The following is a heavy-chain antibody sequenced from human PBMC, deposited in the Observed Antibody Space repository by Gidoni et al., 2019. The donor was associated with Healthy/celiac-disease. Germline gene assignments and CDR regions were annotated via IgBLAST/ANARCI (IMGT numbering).Heavy chain of an antibody. CDR3: ATIKPLRSGSWGRLSYYYGMDV. V-gene: IGHV1-24*01. CDR2: FAPEDGET. D-gene: IGHD6-13*01. J-gene: IGHJ6*02. CDR1: GYTLTELS. Sequence: QVQLVQSGAEVKKPGASVKVACKDAGYTLTELSMHWVRQAPGKGLEWMGGFAPEDGETIYAQKFQGRVTMTEDTSTDTAYMELSSLRSEDTAVYYCATIKPLRSGSWGRLSYYYGMDVWGQGTTVTVSS.